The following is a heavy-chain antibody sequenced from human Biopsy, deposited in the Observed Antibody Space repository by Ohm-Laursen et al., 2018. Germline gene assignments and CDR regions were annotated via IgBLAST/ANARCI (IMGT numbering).Heavy chain of an antibody. CDR1: GFTFGHYA. V-gene: IGHV3-33*01. Sequence: SLRLSCSASGFTFGHYAMHWVRQAPGKGLEWISLIWYDGTNEDYADSVKVRFTISRDNSKNTLYLQINTLTLEDTAFYYCARGLSSGWYGYFDVWGRGTLVTVSS. J-gene: IGHJ2*01. D-gene: IGHD6-19*01. CDR3: ARGLSSGWYGYFDV. CDR2: IWYDGTNE.